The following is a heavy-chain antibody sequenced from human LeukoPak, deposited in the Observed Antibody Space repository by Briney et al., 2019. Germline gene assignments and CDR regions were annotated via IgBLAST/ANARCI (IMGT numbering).Heavy chain of an antibody. J-gene: IGHJ4*02. V-gene: IGHV4-31*03. CDR3: ARRPGDPLFDY. CDR2: VFYTGST. CDR1: GDSISRGTYY. Sequence: SQTLSLTCTVSGDSISRGTYYWTWIRQHPGEGLEWIGNVFYTGSTNNNPSLKSRVIISVDRSKNQFSLKVNSVTAADTAVYYCARRPGDPLFDYWGQGTLVTVSS. D-gene: IGHD2-21*01.